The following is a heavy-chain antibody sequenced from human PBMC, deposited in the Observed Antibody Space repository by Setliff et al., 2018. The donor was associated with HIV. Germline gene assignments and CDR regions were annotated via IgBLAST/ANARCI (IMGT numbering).Heavy chain of an antibody. CDR1: GGSISSSSYY. V-gene: IGHV4-39*01. D-gene: IGHD2-21*02. CDR2: LYYSGST. Sequence: SETLSLTCTVSGGSISSSSYYWGWIRQPPGKGLEWIGSLYYSGSTYYNPSLKSRVTMSVDTSKNQFSLKLSSVTAADTAVYYCARRIAPGWWGGNSGDAFDLWGQGTMVTVAS. J-gene: IGHJ3*01. CDR3: ARRIAPGWWGGNSGDAFDL.